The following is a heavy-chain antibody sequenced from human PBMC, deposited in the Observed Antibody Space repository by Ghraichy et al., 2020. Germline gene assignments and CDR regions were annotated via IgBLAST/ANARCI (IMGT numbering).Heavy chain of an antibody. J-gene: IGHJ6*02. CDR3: AKDHSDFSIISYFYYGMDV. CDR2: MSYDGSDK. Sequence: GGSLRLSCSASGFIFSNYGMHWVRQPPGKGLEWVAVMSYDGSDKYYADSVKGRFTISRDNSKNTLYLQMNSVRAEDTAVYSCAKDHSDFSIISYFYYGMDVWGQGTTVTVSS. D-gene: IGHD4-11*01. V-gene: IGHV3-30*18. CDR1: GFIFSNYG.